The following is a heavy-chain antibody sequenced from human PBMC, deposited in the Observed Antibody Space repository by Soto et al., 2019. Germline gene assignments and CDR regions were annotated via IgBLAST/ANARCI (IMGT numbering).Heavy chain of an antibody. J-gene: IGHJ4*02. V-gene: IGHV1-8*01. CDR1: GYTFTSYD. Sequence: ASVKVSCKASGYTFTSYDINWVRLATGQGLEWMGWMNPNSGNTGYAQKFQGRVTITSDTSASTAYMELSSLRSEDTAVYYCARGITLPTPLDYWGQGTLVTVSS. CDR3: ARGITLPTPLDY. CDR2: MNPNSGNT. D-gene: IGHD1-20*01.